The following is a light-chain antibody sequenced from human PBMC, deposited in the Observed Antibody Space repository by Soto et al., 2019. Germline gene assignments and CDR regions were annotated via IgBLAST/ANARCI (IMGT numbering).Light chain of an antibody. J-gene: IGLJ3*02. CDR2: EVS. CDR1: SSDVGGYYY. CDR3: SSYRSSNSWV. Sequence: QPVLTQPASVSGSPGQSITISCTGTSSDVGGYYYVSWYQHHPGKSPKLMIYEVSSRPSGVSNRFSGSKSGNTASLTISGLQAEDEADYYCSSYRSSNSWVFGGGTKVTVL. V-gene: IGLV2-14*01.